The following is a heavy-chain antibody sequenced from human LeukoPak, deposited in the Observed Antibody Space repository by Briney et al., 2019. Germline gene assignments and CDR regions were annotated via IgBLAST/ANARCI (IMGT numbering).Heavy chain of an antibody. CDR1: GGSISSGSYY. CDR2: IYTSGST. V-gene: IGHV4-61*02. Sequence: SETLSLTCTVSGGSISSGSYYWSWIRQPAGKGLEWIGRIYTSGSTNYNSSLKSRVTISVDTSKNQFSLKLSSVTAADTAVYYCARGQWLVDDAFDIWGQGTMVTVSS. J-gene: IGHJ3*02. CDR3: ARGQWLVDDAFDI. D-gene: IGHD6-19*01.